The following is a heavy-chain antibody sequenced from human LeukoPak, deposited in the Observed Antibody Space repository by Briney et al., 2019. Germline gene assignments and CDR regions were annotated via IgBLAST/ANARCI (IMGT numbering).Heavy chain of an antibody. V-gene: IGHV3-7*01. Sequence: GGSLRLSCVASGFTFSTYWMNRVRQAPGKGLEWVANIKQDGTEKYSLDSLRGRFTISRDNAKNSLYLQMNSLRAEDTAVYYCARRGYPTSPVGAFDIWGQGTMVTVSS. J-gene: IGHJ3*02. CDR1: GFTFSTYW. D-gene: IGHD3-22*01. CDR2: IKQDGTEK. CDR3: ARRGYPTSPVGAFDI.